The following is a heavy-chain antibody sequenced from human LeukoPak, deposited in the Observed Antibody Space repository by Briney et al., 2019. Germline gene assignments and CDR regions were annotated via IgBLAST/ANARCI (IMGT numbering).Heavy chain of an antibody. V-gene: IGHV3-23*01. CDR1: GFTFNTFA. Sequence: PGGSLRLSCTASGFTFNTFAMSWVRQAPGKGLEWVSAISVNGRSTYYAESVKGRFTISRDTSKNTLHLQMSSLRVEDTATYYGAKDWGGGGGGQFYYFYYMDVWGKGTTDTVSS. J-gene: IGHJ6*03. D-gene: IGHD3-16*01. CDR2: ISVNGRST. CDR3: AKDWGGGGGGQFYYFYYMDV.